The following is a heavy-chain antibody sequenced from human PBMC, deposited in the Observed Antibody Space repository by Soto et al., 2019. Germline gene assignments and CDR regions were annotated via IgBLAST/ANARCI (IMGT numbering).Heavy chain of an antibody. CDR1: GYTFTSYA. V-gene: IGHV1-3*01. D-gene: IGHD3-10*01. CDR2: INAGNGNT. CDR3: ARAGHQGTMVRGARVRSHDYYYYGMDV. J-gene: IGHJ6*02. Sequence: QVQLVQSGAEVKKPGASVKVSCKASGYTFTSYAMHWVRQAPGQRLEWMGWINAGNGNTKYSQKFQGRVTITRDTSASTAYMELSSLRSEDTAVYYCARAGHQGTMVRGARVRSHDYYYYGMDVWGQGTTVTVSS.